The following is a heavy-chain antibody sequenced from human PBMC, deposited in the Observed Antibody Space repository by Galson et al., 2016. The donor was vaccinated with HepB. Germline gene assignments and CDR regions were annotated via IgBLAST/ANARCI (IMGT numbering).Heavy chain of an antibody. D-gene: IGHD6-19*01. V-gene: IGHV3-15*01. Sequence: SLRLSCAASGFTLSNAWMSWVRQAPGKGLEWVGRLKSKTDGGTADYAAPVKGRFTISRDDSKNTLSLQMDSLKTEDTAVYYCTTKAPLAVVGTDYWGQGTLVTVSS. CDR2: LKSKTDGGTA. CDR1: GFTLSNAW. CDR3: TTKAPLAVVGTDY. J-gene: IGHJ4*02.